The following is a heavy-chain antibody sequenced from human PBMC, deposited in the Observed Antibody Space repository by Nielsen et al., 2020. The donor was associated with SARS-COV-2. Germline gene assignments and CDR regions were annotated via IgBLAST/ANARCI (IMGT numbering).Heavy chain of an antibody. Sequence: SETLSLTCTVSGGSVSSGNYYWSWIRQPPGKGLEWIGYIYYSGSTNYNPSLKSRVTISVDTSKNQFSLKLSSVTAADTAVYYCARGVRVRGVIRLNAFDIWGQGTMVTVSS. CDR2: IYYSGST. D-gene: IGHD3-10*01. CDR1: GGSVSSGNYY. CDR3: ARGVRVRGVIRLNAFDI. V-gene: IGHV4-61*01. J-gene: IGHJ3*02.